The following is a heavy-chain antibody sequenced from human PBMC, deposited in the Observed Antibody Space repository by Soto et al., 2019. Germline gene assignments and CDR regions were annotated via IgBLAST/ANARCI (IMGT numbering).Heavy chain of an antibody. CDR3: ARAFGSTDY. D-gene: IGHD6-13*01. Sequence: QVQLVQSGAEVKKPGASVKVSCEASGYTFSSYGISWVRQAPGQGFEWMGWISGYNSIKRYAQKFQGRVTMTTDTSTSTAYMELRSLRSDDTAVYYCARAFGSTDYWGQGTLVTVSS. CDR1: GYTFSSYG. J-gene: IGHJ4*02. CDR2: ISGYNSIK. V-gene: IGHV1-18*01.